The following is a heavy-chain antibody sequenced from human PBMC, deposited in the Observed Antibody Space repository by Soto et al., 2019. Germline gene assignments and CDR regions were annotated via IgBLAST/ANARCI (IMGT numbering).Heavy chain of an antibody. J-gene: IGHJ4*02. CDR2: ITPYNGNV. D-gene: IGHD7-27*01. CDR3: ARSATSGDQHFLDS. V-gene: IGHV1-45*02. Sequence: QMQLLQSGAEVKETGSSVKISCKTSGWIFTFKYLHWVRQAPGQALEWLGWITPYNGNVKYAQHFHDRITLTRDNSLTPLFLELRNLTSEDTGLYYCARSATSGDQHFLDSWGQGTLVTVSS. CDR1: GWIFTFKY.